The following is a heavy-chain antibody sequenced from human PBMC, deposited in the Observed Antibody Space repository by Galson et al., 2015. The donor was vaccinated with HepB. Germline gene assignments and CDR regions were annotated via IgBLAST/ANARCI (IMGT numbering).Heavy chain of an antibody. V-gene: IGHV1-18*04. J-gene: IGHJ4*02. CDR1: GYTFNNYN. CDR3: ARGVAGLNFDY. Sequence: SVKVSCKASGYTFNNYNITWVRQAPGQGLEWMGWISGNNGHTNFTQTYQGRLTMTTHTSTATAYIELRGLRSDDTALYYCARGVAGLNFDYWGQGTLVTVSS. CDR2: ISGNNGHT. D-gene: IGHD6-19*01.